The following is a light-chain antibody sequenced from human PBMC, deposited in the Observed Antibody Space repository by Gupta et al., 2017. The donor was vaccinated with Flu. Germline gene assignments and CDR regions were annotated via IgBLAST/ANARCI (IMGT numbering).Light chain of an antibody. J-gene: IGLJ3*02. CDR3: ATWDAAQNKPV. V-gene: IGLV1-44*01. Sequence: QSVLTQPPSASGAPGQTVTISCSGSAADVGSQIVNWYQFLPRAAPKLIIYANDQRASGVPDRFSAFKTVSSASLAISGLQAEDEADYFCATWDAAQNKPVFGGGTTLT. CDR2: AND. CDR1: AADVGSQI.